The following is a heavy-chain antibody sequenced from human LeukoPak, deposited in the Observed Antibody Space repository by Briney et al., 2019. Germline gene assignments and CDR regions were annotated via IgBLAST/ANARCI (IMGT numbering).Heavy chain of an antibody. Sequence: ASVKVSCKASGYTFTGYYMHWVRQAPGQGLEWMGWINPNSGGTNYAQKFQGRVTMTRDTSISTAYMELSRLRSDDTAVYYCARGGRWIAVAGSAHNWFDPWGQGTLVTVSS. CDR1: GYTFTGYY. D-gene: IGHD6-19*01. CDR2: INPNSGGT. J-gene: IGHJ5*02. CDR3: ARGGRWIAVAGSAHNWFDP. V-gene: IGHV1-2*02.